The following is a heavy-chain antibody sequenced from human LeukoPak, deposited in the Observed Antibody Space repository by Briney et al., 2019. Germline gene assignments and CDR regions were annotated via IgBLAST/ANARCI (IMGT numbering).Heavy chain of an antibody. CDR1: GFTFNNYE. J-gene: IGHJ4*02. Sequence: GGSLRLSCAASGFTFNNYEMNWVRQAPGKGLEWVSSISGGATNIYYADSVKGRFTISRDNSKNTLYLQMNSLRAEDTAVYYCAKRPYDSSGPFDYWGQGTLVTVSS. CDR3: AKRPYDSSGPFDY. D-gene: IGHD3-22*01. V-gene: IGHV3-48*03. CDR2: ISGGATNI.